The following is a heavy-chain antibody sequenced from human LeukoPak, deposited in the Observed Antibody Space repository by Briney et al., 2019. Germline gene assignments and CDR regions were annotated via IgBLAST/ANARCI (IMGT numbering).Heavy chain of an antibody. CDR3: AKDQEYYDFWSGYSYYYYMDV. CDR2: IYSSGST. V-gene: IGHV3-66*01. CDR1: GFTISTNY. D-gene: IGHD3-3*01. Sequence: GGSLRLSCAASGFTISTNYMGWVRQAPGKGLEWVSVIYSSGSTYYADSVKGRFTISRDNSKNTLYLQMNSLRAEDTAVYYCAKDQEYYDFWSGYSYYYYMDVWGKGTTVTVSS. J-gene: IGHJ6*03.